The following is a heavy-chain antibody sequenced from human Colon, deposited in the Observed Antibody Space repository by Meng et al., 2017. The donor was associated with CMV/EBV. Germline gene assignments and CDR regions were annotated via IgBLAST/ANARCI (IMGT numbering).Heavy chain of an antibody. D-gene: IGHD3-9*01. CDR2: ISSSSSTI. CDR3: ARVTIFARGYYYGMDV. V-gene: IGHV3-48*04. Sequence: GESLKISCAASGFTFSSYRMHWVRQAPRKGLEWVSYISSSSSTIYYADSVKGRFTISRDNAKNSLYLQMNSLRAEDAAVYYCARVTIFARGYYYGMDVWGQGTTVTVSS. J-gene: IGHJ6*02. CDR1: GFTFSSYR.